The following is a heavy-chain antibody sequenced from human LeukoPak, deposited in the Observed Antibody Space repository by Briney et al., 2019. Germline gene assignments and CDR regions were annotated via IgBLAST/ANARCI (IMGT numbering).Heavy chain of an antibody. CDR3: AKDKVVRGVKSLAFDI. J-gene: IGHJ3*02. CDR1: GLTFSSYG. Sequence: QSGGSLRLSCAASGLTFSSYGMHWVRQAPGKGLEWVAVISYDGSNKYYADSVKGRFTISRDNSKNTLYLQMNSLRAEDTAVYYCAKDKVVRGVKSLAFDIWGQGTMVTVSS. D-gene: IGHD3-10*01. V-gene: IGHV3-30*18. CDR2: ISYDGSNK.